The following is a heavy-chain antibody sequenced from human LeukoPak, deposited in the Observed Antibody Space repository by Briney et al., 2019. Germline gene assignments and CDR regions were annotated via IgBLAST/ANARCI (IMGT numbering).Heavy chain of an antibody. J-gene: IGHJ4*02. CDR3: AKQWSYYDY. CDR2: ISSSGSTI. CDR1: GFTFSSYE. V-gene: IGHV3-48*03. Sequence: GGSLRLSCAASGFTFSSYEMNWVRQAPGKGLEWVSYISSSGSTIYYADSVKGRFTISRDNSRNTLSLQMDSLRAEDTAIYYCAKQWSYYDYWGQGTLVTVSS. D-gene: IGHD6-19*01.